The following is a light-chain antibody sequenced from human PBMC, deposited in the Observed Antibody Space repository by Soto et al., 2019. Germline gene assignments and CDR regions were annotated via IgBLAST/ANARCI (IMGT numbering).Light chain of an antibody. Sequence: ESVLTQSPGTLSLSPVERATLSFGASQTVSSNYLAWYQQKPGQAPRLLIYGASSRATGIPDRFSGSGSGTDFVLTISRLEPEDFAVYYCQQYFKSPWTFGQGTKVDIK. V-gene: IGKV3-20*01. CDR3: QQYFKSPWT. J-gene: IGKJ1*01. CDR1: QTVSSNY. CDR2: GAS.